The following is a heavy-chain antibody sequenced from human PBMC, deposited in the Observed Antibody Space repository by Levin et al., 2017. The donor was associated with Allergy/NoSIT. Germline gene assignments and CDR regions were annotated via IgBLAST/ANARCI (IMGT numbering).Heavy chain of an antibody. V-gene: IGHV4-34*01. CDR1: GGSFTNYY. CDR2: INHNGDT. CDR3: ARARSIWVRGVIVPDAFDV. J-gene: IGHJ3*01. Sequence: PSETLSLTCSVYGGSFTNYYWTWIRQPPGKGLEYIGDINHNGDTNYNTSLRSRLTISLDVSKNRFSLQLASLSAADTAFYYCARARSIWVRGVIVPDAFDVWGRGTLVTVSS. D-gene: IGHD3-10*01.